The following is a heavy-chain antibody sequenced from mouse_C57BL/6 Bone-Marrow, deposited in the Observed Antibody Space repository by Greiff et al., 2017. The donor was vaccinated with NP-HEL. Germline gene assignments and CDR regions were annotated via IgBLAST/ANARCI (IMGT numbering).Heavy chain of an antibody. CDR3: ASFYSKFAY. CDR2: IWSGGST. V-gene: IGHV2-4*01. J-gene: IGHJ3*01. D-gene: IGHD2-5*01. Sequence: QVHVKQSGPGLVQPSQSLSITCTVSGFSLTSYGVHWVRQPPGKGLEWLGVIWSGGSTDYNAAFISRLSISKDNSKSQVFFKMNSLQADDTAIYYCASFYSKFAYWGQGTLVTVSA. CDR1: GFSLTSYG.